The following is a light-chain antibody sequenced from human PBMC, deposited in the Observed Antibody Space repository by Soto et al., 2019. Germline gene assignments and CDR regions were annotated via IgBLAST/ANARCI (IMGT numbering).Light chain of an antibody. Sequence: QSAVTQEPSLTVSPGGTVTLTCGSSTGAVTSGHYPYWFQQKPGQAPRTLIYDTSNKHSWTPARFSGSLLGGKAALTLSGAQPEDEAESYCLLSYSGARFWVFGGGTKLTVL. CDR2: DTS. V-gene: IGLV7-46*01. J-gene: IGLJ3*02. CDR3: LLSYSGARFWV. CDR1: TGAVTSGHY.